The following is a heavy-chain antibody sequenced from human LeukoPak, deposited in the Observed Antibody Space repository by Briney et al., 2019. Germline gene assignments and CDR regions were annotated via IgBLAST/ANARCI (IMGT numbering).Heavy chain of an antibody. CDR2: IKQDGSEK. CDR1: GFSFSSYW. Sequence: GGSLRLSCAASGFSFSSYWMNCVRQAPGKGLEWVANIKQDGSEKFYVDSVKGRFTISRDNAKNSLYLQMNSLRAEDTAVYYCARASSEWFGETEHHFDYWGQGTLVTVSS. V-gene: IGHV3-7*01. D-gene: IGHD3-10*01. J-gene: IGHJ4*02. CDR3: ARASSEWFGETEHHFDY.